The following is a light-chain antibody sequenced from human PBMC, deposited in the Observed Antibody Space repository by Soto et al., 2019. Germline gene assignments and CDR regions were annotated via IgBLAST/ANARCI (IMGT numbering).Light chain of an antibody. V-gene: IGKV1-5*03. Sequence: DIQMTQSPSTLSGSVGDRVTITCRASQTISSWLAWYQQKPGKAPKLLIYKASTLKSGVPSRFSGSGSGTEFTLTISSLQPDDFATYYCQHYHSYSDAFGQGTKVELK. J-gene: IGKJ1*01. CDR1: QTISSW. CDR3: QHYHSYSDA. CDR2: KAS.